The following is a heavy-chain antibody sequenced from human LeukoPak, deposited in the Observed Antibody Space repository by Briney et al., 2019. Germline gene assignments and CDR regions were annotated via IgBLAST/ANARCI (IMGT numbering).Heavy chain of an antibody. J-gene: IGHJ4*02. Sequence: SETLSLTCAVYGGSFSGYYWSWIRQPPGKGLEWIGEINHSGSTNYNPSLKSRVTISVDTSKKQFSLKLSSVAAADTAVYYCARGVIVVVPYYFDYWGQGTLVTVSS. D-gene: IGHD3-22*01. V-gene: IGHV4-34*01. CDR3: ARGVIVVVPYYFDY. CDR1: GGSFSGYY. CDR2: INHSGST.